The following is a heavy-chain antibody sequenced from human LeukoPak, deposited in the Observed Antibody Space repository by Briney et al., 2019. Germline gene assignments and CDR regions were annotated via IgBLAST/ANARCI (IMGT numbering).Heavy chain of an antibody. J-gene: IGHJ5*02. Sequence: ASVKVSCKASGYTFTGYYMHWVRQAPGQGLEWMGWINPNSGGTNYAQKFQGRVTMTRDTSISTAYMELSRLRSDDTAVYYCAKPYRYCSGTSCRNWFDPWGQGTLVTVSS. V-gene: IGHV1-2*02. CDR1: GYTFTGYY. CDR3: AKPYRYCSGTSCRNWFDP. D-gene: IGHD2-2*01. CDR2: INPNSGGT.